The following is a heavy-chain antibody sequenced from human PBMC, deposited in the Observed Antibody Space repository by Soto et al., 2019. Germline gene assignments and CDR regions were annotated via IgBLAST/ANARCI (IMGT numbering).Heavy chain of an antibody. CDR2: VYYSGTT. Sequence: PSETLSLTCSVSGGSVSNKTYYWSWIRQPPGKRLEWIGYVYYSGTTNYNPSLKSRVTISVDMSKNQFSLRLSSVTTADTALYYCARHLQHFDWLLGHYYYYGMDVWGQGTTVTVSS. CDR3: ARHLQHFDWLLGHYYYYGMDV. CDR1: GGSVSNKTYY. V-gene: IGHV4-61*01. D-gene: IGHD3-9*01. J-gene: IGHJ6*02.